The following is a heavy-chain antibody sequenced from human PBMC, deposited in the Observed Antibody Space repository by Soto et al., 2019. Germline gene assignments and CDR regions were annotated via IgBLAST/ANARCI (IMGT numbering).Heavy chain of an antibody. CDR3: ARDGQRGPFDY. Sequence: SVKVSCKASGGTFSSYTISWVRQAPGQGLEWMGRIIPILGIANYAQKFQGRVTITADKSTSTAYMELSSLRSEETAVYDCARDGQRGPFDYWGQGTLVTVSS. CDR2: IIPILGIA. J-gene: IGHJ4*02. V-gene: IGHV1-69*04. CDR1: GGTFSSYT. D-gene: IGHD6-25*01.